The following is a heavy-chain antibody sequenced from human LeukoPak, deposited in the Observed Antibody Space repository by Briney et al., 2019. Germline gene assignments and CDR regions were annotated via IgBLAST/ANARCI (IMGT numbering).Heavy chain of an antibody. CDR2: IKEDGTRK. Sequence: GGSLRLSCAASGFTFSSHWMTWVRQAPGKGLEWVANIKEDGTRKNYMDSVKGRFTISRDNSKNTLYLQMNSLRAEDTAVYYCANDLTRAVYSAYDFLPNLGNWGQGTLVTVSS. CDR1: GFTFSSHW. D-gene: IGHD5-12*01. J-gene: IGHJ4*02. V-gene: IGHV3-7*03. CDR3: ANDLTRAVYSAYDFLPNLGN.